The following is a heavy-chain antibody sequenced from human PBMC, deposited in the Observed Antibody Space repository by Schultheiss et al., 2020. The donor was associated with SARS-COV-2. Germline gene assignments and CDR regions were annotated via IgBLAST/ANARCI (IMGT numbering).Heavy chain of an antibody. CDR1: GASISGYY. J-gene: IGHJ5*02. Sequence: SQTLSLTCTVSGASISGYYWNWVRQPPGKGLEWIGYIYSSGSTNYNPSLKSRVTISVDTSKNQFSLKLSSVTAADTAVYYCARGITIFHNWFDPWGQGALVTVSS. D-gene: IGHD3-3*01. CDR3: ARGITIFHNWFDP. CDR2: IYSSGST. V-gene: IGHV4-59*01.